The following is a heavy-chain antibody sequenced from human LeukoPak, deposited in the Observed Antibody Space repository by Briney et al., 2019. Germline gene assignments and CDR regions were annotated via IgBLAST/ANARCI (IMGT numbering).Heavy chain of an antibody. D-gene: IGHD5-12*01. V-gene: IGHV4-39*07. CDR3: ARDRGIVATTTQYYFDY. CDR2: IYYSGST. CDR1: GGSISSSSYY. Sequence: RPSETLSLTCTVSGGSISSSSYYWGWIRQPPGKGLEWIGSIYYSGSTYYNPSLKSRVTISVDTFKNQFSLKLSSVTAADTAVYYCARDRGIVATTTQYYFDYWGQGTLVTVSS. J-gene: IGHJ4*02.